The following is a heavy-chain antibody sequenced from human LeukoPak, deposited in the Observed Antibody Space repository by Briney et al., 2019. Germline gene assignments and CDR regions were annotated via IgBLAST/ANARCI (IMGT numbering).Heavy chain of an antibody. CDR2: INPNSGGT. J-gene: IGHJ4*02. D-gene: IGHD2-15*01. CDR3: ATALGSGGSCYVCGPDY. CDR1: GYTFTGYY. V-gene: IGHV1-2*02. Sequence: GASVKVSCKASGYTFTGYYMHWVRQAPGQGLEWMGWINPNSGGTNYAQKFQGRVTMTRDTSISTAYMELSRLRSDDTAVYYCATALGSGGSCYVCGPDYWGQGTLVTVSS.